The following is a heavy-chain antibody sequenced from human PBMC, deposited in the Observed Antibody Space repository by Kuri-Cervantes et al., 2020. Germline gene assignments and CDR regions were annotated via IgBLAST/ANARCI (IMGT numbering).Heavy chain of an antibody. V-gene: IGHV3-48*01. J-gene: IGHJ4*02. CDR3: AKDRSHGSGSYYNVITYFDY. D-gene: IGHD3-10*01. CDR1: GFSFSRYS. CDR2: ISSSSSTI. Sequence: GESLKISCAASGFSFSRYSLNWVRQAPGKGLEWVSYISSSSSTIYYADSVKGRFTISRDNSKNTLYLQMNSLRAEDTAVYYCAKDRSHGSGSYYNVITYFDYWGQGTLVTVSS.